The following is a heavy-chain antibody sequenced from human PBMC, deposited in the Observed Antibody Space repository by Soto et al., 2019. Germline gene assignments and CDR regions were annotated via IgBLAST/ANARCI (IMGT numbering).Heavy chain of an antibody. D-gene: IGHD3-9*01. J-gene: IGHJ6*02. CDR1: EFTFISYA. CDR3: AKEKILLRYFDWLLYDPPSPGMDV. CDR2: ISGSGGST. Sequence: GGSLRLCCVASEFTFISYAMSWIRQAPGKGLEWVSAISGSGGSTYYADSVKGRFTISRDNSKNTLYLQMNSLRAEDTAVYYCAKEKILLRYFDWLLYDPPSPGMDVWGQGTTVTVSS. V-gene: IGHV3-23*01.